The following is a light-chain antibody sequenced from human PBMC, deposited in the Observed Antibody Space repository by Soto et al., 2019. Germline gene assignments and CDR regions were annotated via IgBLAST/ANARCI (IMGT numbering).Light chain of an antibody. V-gene: IGLV2-14*01. CDR1: SSDVGGYNY. CDR2: EVS. J-gene: IGLJ2*01. CDR3: SSYTSRIPYVV. Sequence: QSALTQPASVSGSPGQSITISCTGTSSDVGGYNYVSWYQQHPGKAPKLMIYEVSNRPSGVSNRFSGSKSGNTASLTISGLQAEDEADYSCSSYTSRIPYVVFGGGTKLTV.